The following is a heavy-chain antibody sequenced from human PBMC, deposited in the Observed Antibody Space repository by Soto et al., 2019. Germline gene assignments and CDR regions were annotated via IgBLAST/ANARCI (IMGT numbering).Heavy chain of an antibody. D-gene: IGHD3-10*01. Sequence: QLPLQESGPGLVKPSETLSLTCTVSGGSISSSSYYWGWIRQPPVKGLEWIGSIYYSGSTYYNPSLKSRVTISVDTSKNQFSLKLSSVTAADTAVYYCARQVNPWAQGAFDIWGQGTMVTVSS. CDR2: IYYSGST. V-gene: IGHV4-39*01. J-gene: IGHJ3*02. CDR3: ARQVNPWAQGAFDI. CDR1: GGSISSSSYY.